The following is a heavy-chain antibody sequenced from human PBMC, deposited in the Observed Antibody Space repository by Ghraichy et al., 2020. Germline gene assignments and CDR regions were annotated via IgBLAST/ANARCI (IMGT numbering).Heavy chain of an antibody. D-gene: IGHD3-3*01. V-gene: IGHV1-69*13. CDR3: AVVSFGVVRGRPGYFYYYGMDG. Sequence: SVKVSCKGAGGTFNTYAVYWVRQAPEQVLEWMGGIIPIFGTANYAQRFQGRVRITADESTSTAYMEVSSLRSEDTAVYYCAVVSFGVVRGRPGYFYYYGMDGWGQGTTVTVSS. CDR1: GGTFNTYA. CDR2: IIPIFGTA. J-gene: IGHJ6*02.